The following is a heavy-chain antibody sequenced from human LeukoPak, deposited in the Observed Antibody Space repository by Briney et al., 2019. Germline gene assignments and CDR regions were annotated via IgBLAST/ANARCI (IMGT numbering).Heavy chain of an antibody. CDR3: ARRHSGSYYAKHWFDP. CDR1: GGSISSSSYS. Sequence: SETLSLTCTVSGGSISSSSYSYDWIRQPPGKGLEWIGSINYSGSTYYNPSLKSRVTISVDTSKNQFSLILTSVTAPDTAVYYCARRHSGSYYAKHWFDPWGQGTLVTVSS. V-gene: IGHV4-39*01. CDR2: INYSGST. D-gene: IGHD1-26*01. J-gene: IGHJ5*02.